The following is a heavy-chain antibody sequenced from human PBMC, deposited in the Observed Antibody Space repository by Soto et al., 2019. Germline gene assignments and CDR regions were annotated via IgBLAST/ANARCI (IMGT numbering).Heavy chain of an antibody. CDR2: IKQDGSEK. CDR3: ASLYPDDVDIVATRILGYMDV. V-gene: IGHV3-7*01. D-gene: IGHD5-12*01. CDR1: GFTFSSYW. J-gene: IGHJ6*03. Sequence: GGSLRLSCAASGFTFSSYWMSWVRQAPGKGLEWVANIKQDGSEKYYVDSVKGRFTISRDNARNSLYLQMNSLRAEDTAVYYCASLYPDDVDIVATRILGYMDVWGKGTTVTVSS.